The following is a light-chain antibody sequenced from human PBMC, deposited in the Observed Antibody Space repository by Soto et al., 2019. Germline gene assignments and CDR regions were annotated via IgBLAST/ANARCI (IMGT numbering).Light chain of an antibody. J-gene: IGKJ1*01. CDR3: QQYYGTPLT. V-gene: IGKV4-1*01. CDR1: QSVLYSSNNKNY. Sequence: DIVLTQSPDSLAVSLGERATINCKSSQSVLYSSNNKNYLAWYQQKPGQPPKLLIYWASTRESGVPDRFSGSGSGTDVTLTISSLQAEDVAVYYCQQYYGTPLTFGQGTKVEIK. CDR2: WAS.